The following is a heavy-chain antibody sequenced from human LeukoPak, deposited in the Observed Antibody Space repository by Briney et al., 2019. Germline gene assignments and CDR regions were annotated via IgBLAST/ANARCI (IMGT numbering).Heavy chain of an antibody. CDR2: ISAYSGNT. CDR3: ARDNEALGRREGYNFLHLSEPPNSSSYYGMDV. Sequence: ASVKVSCKASGYTFTSYGISWVRQAPGQGLEWMGWISAYSGNTNYAQKFRGRVIMTTDTSTSTAYMELRSLRSDDTAVYYCARDNEALGRREGYNFLHLSEPPNSSSYYGMDVGAKGTRFSVS. V-gene: IGHV1-18*01. D-gene: IGHD5-24*01. CDR1: GYTFTSYG. J-gene: IGHJ6*04.